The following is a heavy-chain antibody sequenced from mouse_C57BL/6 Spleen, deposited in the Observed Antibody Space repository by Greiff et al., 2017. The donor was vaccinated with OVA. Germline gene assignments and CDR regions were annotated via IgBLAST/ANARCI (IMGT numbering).Heavy chain of an antibody. Sequence: VQLQQPGAELVRPGSSVKLSCKASGYTFTSYWMHWVKQRPIQGLEWIGNIDPSDSETHYNQKFKDKATLTVDKSSSTAYMQLSSLTSEDSAVYYCARWDTDGNHWYFDVWGTGTTVTVSS. J-gene: IGHJ1*03. CDR3: ARWDTDGNHWYFDV. V-gene: IGHV1-52*01. CDR2: IDPSDSET. D-gene: IGHD2-1*01. CDR1: GYTFTSYW.